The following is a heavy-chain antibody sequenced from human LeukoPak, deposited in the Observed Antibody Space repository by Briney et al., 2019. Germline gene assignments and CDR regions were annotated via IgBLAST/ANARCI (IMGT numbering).Heavy chain of an antibody. J-gene: IGHJ4*02. V-gene: IGHV5-51*01. CDR1: GGTFSSYA. D-gene: IGHD3/OR15-3a*01. CDR2: IYPGDSDT. CDR3: ARNFGTFIDY. Sequence: KVSCKASGGTFSSYAISWVRQAPGQGLEWMGGIIYPGDSDTRYSPSFQGQVTISADKSISTAYLQWSSLKASDTAMYYCARNFGTFIDYWGQGTLVTVSS.